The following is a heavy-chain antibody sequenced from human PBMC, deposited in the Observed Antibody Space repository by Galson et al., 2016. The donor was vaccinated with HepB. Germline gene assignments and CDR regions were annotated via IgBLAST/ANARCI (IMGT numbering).Heavy chain of an antibody. CDR1: GDSISSISDY. CDR3: ARLRAYDSSGYRLCYFDH. J-gene: IGHJ4*02. Sequence: SETLSLTCTVSGDSISSISDYWGWIRQPPGKGLEWIGNLYYSGSTYYNPSFKSRATISVDTSKNQFSLKLNSVTAADTAMYYCARLRAYDSSGYRLCYFDHWGQGTLAIVSS. CDR2: LYYSGST. V-gene: IGHV4-39*07. D-gene: IGHD3-22*01.